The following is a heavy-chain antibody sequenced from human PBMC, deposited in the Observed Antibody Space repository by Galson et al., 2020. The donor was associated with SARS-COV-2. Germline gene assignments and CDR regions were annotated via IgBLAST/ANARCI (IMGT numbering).Heavy chain of an antibody. J-gene: IGHJ4*02. CDR3: ARDPSDWTFLAH. CDR1: GDNVSSDRAA. Sequence: SQTLSLTCAISGDNVSSDRAAWNWIRQSPSRGLEWLGRTYYRSKWNNDYAVSMRGRLIINPDTTENQFSLQLDSVTPEDTAVYYCARDPSDWTFLAHCGQGTLVTLSS. V-gene: IGHV6-1*01. CDR2: TYYRSKWNN. D-gene: IGHD1-1*01.